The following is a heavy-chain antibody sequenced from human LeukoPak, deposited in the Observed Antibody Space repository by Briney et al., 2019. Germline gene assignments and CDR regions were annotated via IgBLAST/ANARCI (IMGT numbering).Heavy chain of an antibody. Sequence: PGGSLRLSCAASGFTFSRYSINWVRQAPGKGVEWVSYISSSRTTIYTDSVEGRFTISRDNAKNSVYLQMNSLRAEDTAVYYCARVASGSYFPEPYYYYMDVWGKGTTVTVSS. D-gene: IGHD3-10*01. CDR1: GFTFSRYS. CDR2: ISSSRTT. V-gene: IGHV3-48*01. J-gene: IGHJ6*03. CDR3: ARVASGSYFPEPYYYYMDV.